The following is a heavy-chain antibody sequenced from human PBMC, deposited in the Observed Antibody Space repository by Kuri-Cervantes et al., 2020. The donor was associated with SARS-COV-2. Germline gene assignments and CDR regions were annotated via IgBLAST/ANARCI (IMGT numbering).Heavy chain of an antibody. V-gene: IGHV3-23*01. J-gene: IGHJ6*02. CDR1: GFTFSSYA. CDR3: ARDKLNSGKDNVYYYGMDV. Sequence: GESLKISCAASGFTFSSYAMSWVRQAPGKGLEWVSAISGSGGSTYYADSVKGRFTISRDNSKNTLYLQMNSLRAEDTAVYYCARDKLNSGKDNVYYYGMDVWGQGTTVTVSS. CDR2: ISGSGGST. D-gene: IGHD1-1*01.